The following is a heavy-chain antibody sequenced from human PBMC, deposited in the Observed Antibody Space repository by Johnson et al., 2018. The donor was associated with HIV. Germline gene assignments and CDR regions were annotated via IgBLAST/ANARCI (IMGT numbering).Heavy chain of an antibody. CDR2: ISSDGSNK. D-gene: IGHD1-26*01. V-gene: IGHV3-30*04. J-gene: IGHJ3*02. Sequence: QVQLVESGGGVVQPGRSLRLSCAASGFTFSSYAMHWVRQAPGKGLEWVAVISSDGSNKYYTDSVKGRFTISRDNSKNTLYLQMNSLRAEDTAVYYCARDRMRGATKDAFDIWGQGTMVTVSS. CDR3: ARDRMRGATKDAFDI. CDR1: GFTFSSYA.